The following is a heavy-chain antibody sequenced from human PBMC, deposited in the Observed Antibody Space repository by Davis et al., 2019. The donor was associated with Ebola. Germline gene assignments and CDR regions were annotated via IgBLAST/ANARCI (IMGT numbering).Heavy chain of an antibody. CDR2: LYSGGTT. CDR1: GFTVSSNY. V-gene: IGHV3-66*02. J-gene: IGHJ5*02. Sequence: GESLKISCAASGFTVSSNYMSWVRQAPGKGLEWVSALYSGGTTYYAGSVKGRFTISRDNSKNTLYLQMNSLRAEDTALYYCARDGYNSGGDWFDPWGQGTLVTVSS. CDR3: ARDGYNSGGDWFDP. D-gene: IGHD5-24*01.